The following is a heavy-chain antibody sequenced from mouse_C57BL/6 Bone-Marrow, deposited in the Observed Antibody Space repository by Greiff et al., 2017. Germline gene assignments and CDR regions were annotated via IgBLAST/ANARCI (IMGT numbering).Heavy chain of an antibody. CDR2: IHPNSGST. J-gene: IGHJ2*01. D-gene: IGHD4-1*01. CDR1: GYTFTSYW. Sequence: VKLQQPGAELVKPGASVKLSCKASGYTFTSYWMPWVKQRPGQGLEWIGMIHPNSGSTNYNEKFKSKATLTVDKSSSTAYMQLSSLTSEDSAVYYCARWCHLGLLGYWGQGTTLTGSS. CDR3: ARWCHLGLLGY. V-gene: IGHV1-64*01.